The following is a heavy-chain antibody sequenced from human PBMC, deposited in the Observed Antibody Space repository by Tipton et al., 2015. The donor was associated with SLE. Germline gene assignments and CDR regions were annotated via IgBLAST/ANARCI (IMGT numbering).Heavy chain of an antibody. V-gene: IGHV4-4*07. D-gene: IGHD2-2*01. J-gene: IGHJ4*02. CDR3: VVCSPSSCAYFDY. CDR2: IYTGGNT. CDR1: GGVTSEFY. Sequence: TLSLTCTVSGGVTSEFYLGWIRQPAGKGLEWIGRIYTGGNTKYNPSLESRVTLSADASKAQFSLKLTSVTAADTAVYYCVVCSPSSCAYFDYWGQGRLVTVSS.